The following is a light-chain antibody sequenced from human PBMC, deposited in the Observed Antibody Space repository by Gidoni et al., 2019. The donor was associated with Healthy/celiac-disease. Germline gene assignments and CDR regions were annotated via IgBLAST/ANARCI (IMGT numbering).Light chain of an antibody. CDR3: QRSYRT. V-gene: IGKV1-39*01. CDR1: QSSSSY. Sequence: DIQMTQSPSSLSASVGDRVTITCRASQSSSSYLHWYQQKPGKAPKLLIYAASSLQSGVPSRFSGSGSGTDFTLTISSLQPEDFATYYCQRSYRTFGQGTKVEIK. J-gene: IGKJ1*01. CDR2: AAS.